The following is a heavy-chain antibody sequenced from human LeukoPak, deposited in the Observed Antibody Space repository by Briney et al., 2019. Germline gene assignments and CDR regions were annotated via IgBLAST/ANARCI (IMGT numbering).Heavy chain of an antibody. CDR3: ARGEHYYDSSGPFDY. J-gene: IGHJ4*02. Sequence: SETLSLTCTVSGGSISSYYWSWIRQPPGKGLEWIGYIYYSGSTNYNPSLKSRVTISVDTSKNQFSLKLSSVTAADTAVYYCARGEHYYDSSGPFDYWGQGTLVTVSS. CDR2: IYYSGST. V-gene: IGHV4-59*01. CDR1: GGSISSYY. D-gene: IGHD3-22*01.